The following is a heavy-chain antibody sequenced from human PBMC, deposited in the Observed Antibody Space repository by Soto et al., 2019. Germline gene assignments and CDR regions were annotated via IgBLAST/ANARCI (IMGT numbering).Heavy chain of an antibody. D-gene: IGHD3-22*01. Sequence: LSLTCTVSGGSISSGGYYWSWIRQHPGKGLEWIGYIYYSGSTYYNPSLKSRVTISVDTSKNQFSLKLSSVTAADTAVYYCARSRVKNYYDSSGPPPFDYWGQGTLVTVSS. CDR3: ARSRVKNYYDSSGPPPFDY. V-gene: IGHV4-31*03. CDR1: GGSISSGGYY. J-gene: IGHJ4*02. CDR2: IYYSGST.